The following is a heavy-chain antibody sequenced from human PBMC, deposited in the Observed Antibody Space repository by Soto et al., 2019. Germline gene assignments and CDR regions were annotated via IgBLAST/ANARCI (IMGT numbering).Heavy chain of an antibody. V-gene: IGHV1-69*01. CDR1: GGTFSSYA. CDR3: ARSQGGSSSLDIYYYYYYGMDV. D-gene: IGHD2-15*01. CDR2: VIPIFGTA. J-gene: IGHJ6*02. Sequence: QVQLVQSGAEVKKPGSSVKVSCKAPGGTFSSYAISWVRQAPGQGLEWMGGVIPIFGTAKYAQKFHGRVTITADESTSTGYMELRSLRSEDTAVYYCARSQGGSSSLDIYYYYYYGMDVWGHGTTVTVSS.